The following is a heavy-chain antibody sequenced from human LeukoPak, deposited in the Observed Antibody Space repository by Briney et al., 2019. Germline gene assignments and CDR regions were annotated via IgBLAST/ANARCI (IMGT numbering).Heavy chain of an antibody. CDR2: ISSSSSTI. V-gene: IGHV3-48*01. D-gene: IGHD6-19*01. CDR3: ARGILAVAGTY. CDR1: GFTFNTYT. J-gene: IGHJ4*02. Sequence: GGSLRLSCAASGFTFNTYTMNWVRQAPGKGLEWVSYISSSSSTIYYADSVKGRFTISRDNAKNSLYLQMNSLRAEDTAVYYCARGILAVAGTYWGQGTLVTVSS.